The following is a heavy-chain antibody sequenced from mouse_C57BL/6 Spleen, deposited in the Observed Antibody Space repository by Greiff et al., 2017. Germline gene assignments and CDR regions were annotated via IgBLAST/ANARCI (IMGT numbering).Heavy chain of an antibody. CDR2: IDPSDSYT. CDR1: GYTFTSSW. CDR3: ARNGYYGGDY. Sequence: QVQLQQPGAELVKPGASVTLSCKASGYTFTSSWMQWVKQRPGQGLEWIGEIDPSDSYTNYNQKFKGKATLTVDTSSRTAYMQLSSLTSEDSSVYYCARNGYYGGDYWGQGTSVTVSS. D-gene: IGHD2-3*01. V-gene: IGHV1-50*01. J-gene: IGHJ4*01.